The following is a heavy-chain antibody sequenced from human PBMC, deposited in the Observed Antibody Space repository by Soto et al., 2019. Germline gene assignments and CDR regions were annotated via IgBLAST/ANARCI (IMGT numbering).Heavy chain of an antibody. CDR3: TTYGGDTGRFDY. CDR1: GASMSSSNYH. D-gene: IGHD4-17*01. J-gene: IGHJ4*02. CDR2: GTT. V-gene: IGHV4-39*01. Sequence: SETLSLTCSVSGASMSSSNYHWGWIRQPPGKGPAWFGSGTTNYNPSLRGRVTISLDTTKNQFFIKLTSVTAADTAVYYCTTYGGDTGRFDYWGQGTLVTVSS.